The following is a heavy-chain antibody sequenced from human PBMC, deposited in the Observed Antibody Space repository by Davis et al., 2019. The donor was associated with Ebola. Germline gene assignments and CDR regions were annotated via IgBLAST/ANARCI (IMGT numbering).Heavy chain of an antibody. Sequence: ASVQVSCKASGYTFTSYAMHWVRQAPGQRLEWMGWINAGNGNTKYSQKFQGRVTITRDTSASTAYMELSSLRSEDTAVYYCARYRAVAGTQYYGMDVWGQGTTVTVSS. CDR1: GYTFTSYA. CDR3: ARYRAVAGTQYYGMDV. CDR2: INAGNGNT. V-gene: IGHV1-3*01. D-gene: IGHD6-19*01. J-gene: IGHJ6*02.